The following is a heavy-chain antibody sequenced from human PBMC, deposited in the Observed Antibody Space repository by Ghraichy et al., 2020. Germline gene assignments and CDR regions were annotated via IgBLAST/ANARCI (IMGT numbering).Heavy chain of an antibody. D-gene: IGHD1-26*01. CDR3: AKGAVPSRMGSYNFDY. J-gene: IGHJ4*02. Sequence: GGSLRLSCAASGFTFSTYAMSWVRQAPGKGLEWVSAISGSGGSTYYADSVKGRFTISRDNSKNTLYLQMNSLRAEDTAVYSCAKGAVPSRMGSYNFDYWGQGTLVTVSS. V-gene: IGHV3-23*01. CDR2: ISGSGGST. CDR1: GFTFSTYA.